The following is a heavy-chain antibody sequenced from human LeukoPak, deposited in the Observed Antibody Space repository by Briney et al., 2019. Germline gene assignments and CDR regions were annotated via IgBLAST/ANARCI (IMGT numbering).Heavy chain of an antibody. V-gene: IGHV3-15*01. J-gene: IGHJ4*02. CDR1: GFTFSNAW. CDR2: IKSKTDGGTT. CDR3: TTDPVVVPAAMSRSFDY. Sequence: GGSLRLSCAASGFTFSNAWMSWVRQAPGKGLEWVGRIKSKTDGGTTDYAAPVKGRFTISRDDSKNTLYLQMNSLKTEDTAVYYCTTDPVVVPAAMSRSFDYWGQGTLVTVSS. D-gene: IGHD2-2*01.